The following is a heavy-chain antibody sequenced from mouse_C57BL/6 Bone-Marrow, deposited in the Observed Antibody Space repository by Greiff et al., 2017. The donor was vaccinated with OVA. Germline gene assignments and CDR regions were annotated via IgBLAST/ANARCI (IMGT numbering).Heavy chain of an antibody. CDR2: IDPSDSET. Sequence: QVQLQQSGAELVRPGSSVKLSCKASGYTFTSYWMHWVKQRPIQGLEWIGNIDPSDSETHYNQKFKDKATLTVDKSSSTAYMQLSSLTSEDSAVYYCARYYGSRKYYYAMDYWGQGTSVTVSS. V-gene: IGHV1-52*01. CDR3: ARYYGSRKYYYAMDY. D-gene: IGHD1-1*01. CDR1: GYTFTSYW. J-gene: IGHJ4*01.